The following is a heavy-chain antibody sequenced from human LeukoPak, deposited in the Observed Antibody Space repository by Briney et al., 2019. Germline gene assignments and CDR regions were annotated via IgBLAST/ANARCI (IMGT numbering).Heavy chain of an antibody. J-gene: IGHJ4*02. V-gene: IGHV1-18*01. CDR3: ARDSNILTGYYNRFDY. CDR2: ISVYNGNT. CDR1: GYTFNIYG. D-gene: IGHD3-9*01. Sequence: ASVKVSCKASGYTFNIYGISWVRQAPGQGLEWMGWISVYNGNTNYVQKLQGRVTMTTDTSTSTAYMELRSLRSDDTAVYYCARDSNILTGYYNRFDYWGQGTLVTVSS.